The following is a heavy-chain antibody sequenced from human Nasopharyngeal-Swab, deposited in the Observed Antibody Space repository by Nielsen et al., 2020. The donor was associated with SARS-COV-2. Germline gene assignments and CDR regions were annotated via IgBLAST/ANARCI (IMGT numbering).Heavy chain of an antibody. Sequence: ASVKVSYKASGYSFTGYYMHWVRQAPGQGLEWMGRINPKSGGTNYAQKFLGRVTMTRDTSISTTYMELSRLRSDDTTVYYCARSDQQFLFYWGQGTLVTVSS. D-gene: IGHD2-2*01. CDR1: GYSFTGYY. J-gene: IGHJ4*02. CDR3: ARSDQQFLFY. V-gene: IGHV1-2*06. CDR2: INPKSGGT.